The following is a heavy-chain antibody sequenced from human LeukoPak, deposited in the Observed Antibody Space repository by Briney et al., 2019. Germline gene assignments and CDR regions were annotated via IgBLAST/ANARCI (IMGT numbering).Heavy chain of an antibody. Sequence: SETLSLTCTVSGGSLTNYYWTWLRQPPGKGLEWIGYIDYSGRANYSPSLESRVTISLDTSNNQFSLKFNSVTAADTAVYYCARALATKFFDYWGQGTLVTVST. CDR2: IDYSGRA. CDR1: GGSLTNYY. V-gene: IGHV4-59*01. J-gene: IGHJ4*02. CDR3: ARALATKFFDY. D-gene: IGHD5-12*01.